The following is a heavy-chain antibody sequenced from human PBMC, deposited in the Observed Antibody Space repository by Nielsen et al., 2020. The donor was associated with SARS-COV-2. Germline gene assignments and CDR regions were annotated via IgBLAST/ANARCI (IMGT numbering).Heavy chain of an antibody. D-gene: IGHD2-15*01. CDR2: INGSGSST. CDR1: GFTFSTYA. V-gene: IGHV3-23*01. J-gene: IGHJ6*02. Sequence: GESLKISCAASGFTFSTYAMSWVRQAPGKGLEWVSAINGSGSSTFYADSVKGRFTISRDNSKNTLYLQMISLRADDTAVYYCARGVELPHQPPAMDVWGQGTTVTVSS. CDR3: ARGVELPHQPPAMDV.